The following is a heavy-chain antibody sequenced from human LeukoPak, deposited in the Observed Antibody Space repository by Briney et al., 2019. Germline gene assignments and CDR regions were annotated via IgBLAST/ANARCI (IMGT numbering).Heavy chain of an antibody. J-gene: IGHJ6*03. D-gene: IGHD2-15*01. Sequence: GSLRLSCAASGFTFSSYWMSWVRQAPGKGLEWVANIKQDGTEKYCVDSVKGRFTISRDNSKNSLYLQMNSLRAEDTAVYYCAXXXELLLSYYYYYMDVWGKGTTVTVSS. CDR3: AXXXELLLSYYYYYMDV. CDR2: IKQDGTEK. CDR1: GFTFSSYW. V-gene: IGHV3-7*01.